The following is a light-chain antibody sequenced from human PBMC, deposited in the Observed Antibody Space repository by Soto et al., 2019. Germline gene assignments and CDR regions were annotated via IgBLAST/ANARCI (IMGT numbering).Light chain of an antibody. CDR3: QHFRSFPIT. Sequence: IQLTQSPSSLSASVGDRVTITCRASQDISSLLAWYQQKPGKAPKLLIYAASTLQYGVPSRFSGSGSGTDFTLTISSLQTEDFATYDCQHFRSFPITFGQGTRLEIK. V-gene: IGKV1-9*01. CDR2: AAS. J-gene: IGKJ5*01. CDR1: QDISSL.